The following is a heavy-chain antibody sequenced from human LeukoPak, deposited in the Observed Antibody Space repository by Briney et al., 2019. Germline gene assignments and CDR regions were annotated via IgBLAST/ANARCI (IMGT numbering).Heavy chain of an antibody. CDR3: AATYYYGSGSFDY. D-gene: IGHD3-10*01. V-gene: IGHV3-30*03. J-gene: IGHJ4*02. Sequence: GGSLRLSCAASGFTFSSYGMHWVRQAPGKGLEWVAVISYDGSNKYYADSVKGRFTISRDNSKNTLYLQMNSLRAEDTAVYYCAATYYYGSGSFDYWCQGTLVTVSS. CDR1: GFTFSSYG. CDR2: ISYDGSNK.